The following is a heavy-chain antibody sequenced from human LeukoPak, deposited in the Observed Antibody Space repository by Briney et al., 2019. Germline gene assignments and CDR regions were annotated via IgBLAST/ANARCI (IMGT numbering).Heavy chain of an antibody. D-gene: IGHD4-11*01. J-gene: IGHJ4*02. V-gene: IGHV3-7*01. CDR2: INQDGSEK. CDR3: ARDTAVTLFDY. Sequence: GGSLRLSCVASGFTYRTYWMDWVRQAPGKGLEWVANINQDGSEKYHVDSVKGRFTISRDNAKNSLYLQMNSLRAEDTAVYYCARDTAVTLFDYWGQGTLVTVSS. CDR1: GFTYRTYW.